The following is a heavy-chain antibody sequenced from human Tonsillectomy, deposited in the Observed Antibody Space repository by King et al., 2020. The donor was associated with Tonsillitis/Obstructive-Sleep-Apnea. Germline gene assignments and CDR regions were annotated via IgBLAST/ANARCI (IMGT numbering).Heavy chain of an antibody. CDR2: IKQDGSEK. CDR3: ARERPDYDFWSGQEYYFDY. J-gene: IGHJ4*02. CDR1: GFTFSSSW. D-gene: IGHD3-3*01. V-gene: IGHV3-7*04. Sequence: VQLVESGGGLVQPGGSLRLSCAASGFTFSSSWMSWVRQAPGKGLEWVANIKQDGSEKYYVDSVKGRFTISRDNAKNSLYLQMNSLRAEDTAVYYCARERPDYDFWSGQEYYFDYWGQGTLVTVSS.